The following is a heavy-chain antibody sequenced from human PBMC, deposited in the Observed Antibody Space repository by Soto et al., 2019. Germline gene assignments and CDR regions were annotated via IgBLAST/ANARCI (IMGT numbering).Heavy chain of an antibody. J-gene: IGHJ4*02. CDR3: ARDTDGLHY. V-gene: IGHV3-23*01. Sequence: GGSLRLSCAASGFTFSSYAMNWVRQAPGKGLEWVSAISGTGFSTYYTDSVKGRFTISRDNAKNTLYLQMNSLRADDTAVYYCARDTDGLHYWGQGTLVTVSS. CDR2: ISGTGFST. CDR1: GFTFSSYA.